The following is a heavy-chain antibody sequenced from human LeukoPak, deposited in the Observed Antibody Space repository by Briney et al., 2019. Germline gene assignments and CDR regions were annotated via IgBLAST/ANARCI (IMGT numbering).Heavy chain of an antibody. Sequence: SETLSPTCTVSGGSISSGASDWGWIRQHPKRGLEWVGYINHSGSTYYNPSLGSRVTMSVDTSKNQFSLKLSSVTAADSAVYYCARAARQGFTMIVVPFFYFDLWGRGTLVTVSS. D-gene: IGHD3-22*01. CDR1: GGSISSGASD. CDR3: ARAARQGFTMIVVPFFYFDL. J-gene: IGHJ2*01. CDR2: INHSGST. V-gene: IGHV4-31*03.